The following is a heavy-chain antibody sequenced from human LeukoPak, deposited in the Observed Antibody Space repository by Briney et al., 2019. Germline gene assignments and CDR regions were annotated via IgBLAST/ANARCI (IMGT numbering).Heavy chain of an antibody. Sequence: ASVKVSCKVSGYTLTDLSMHWVRQAPGKGLEWMGGFDPEDGETIYAQKFQGRVTMTEDTSTDTAYMELSSLRSEDTAVYYCATVGIYYYGMDVWGQGTTVTVSS. D-gene: IGHD3-10*01. CDR3: ATVGIYYYGMDV. V-gene: IGHV1-24*01. CDR1: GYTLTDLS. J-gene: IGHJ6*02. CDR2: FDPEDGET.